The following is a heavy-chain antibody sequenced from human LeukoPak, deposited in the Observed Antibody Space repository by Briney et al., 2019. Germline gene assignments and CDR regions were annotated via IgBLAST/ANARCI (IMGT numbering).Heavy chain of an antibody. V-gene: IGHV4-39*01. CDR2: IYYSGST. D-gene: IGHD6-19*01. CDR1: GGSISSSSYY. CDR3: ARLASSGWSRAKYFQR. J-gene: IGHJ1*01. Sequence: SETLSLTCTVSGGSISSSSYYWGWIRQPPGKGLEWFGSIYYSGSTYYNPSLKSRGPISVDTSKNQFSLKLSSGTAADTAVYYCARLASSGWSRAKYFQRWGQGTLVTVS.